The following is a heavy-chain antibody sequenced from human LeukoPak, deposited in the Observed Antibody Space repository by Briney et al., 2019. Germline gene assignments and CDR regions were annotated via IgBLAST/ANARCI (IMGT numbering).Heavy chain of an antibody. Sequence: SVKVSCKASGGTFSSYAISWVRQAPGQGLEWMGGIIPIFGTANYAQKFQGRVTITADKSTSTAYMELSSLRSEDTAVYYCATSPPTNPGSFDYWGQGTLVTVSS. D-gene: IGHD2-2*01. CDR2: IIPIFGTA. J-gene: IGHJ4*02. V-gene: IGHV1-69*06. CDR1: GGTFSSYA. CDR3: ATSPPTNPGSFDY.